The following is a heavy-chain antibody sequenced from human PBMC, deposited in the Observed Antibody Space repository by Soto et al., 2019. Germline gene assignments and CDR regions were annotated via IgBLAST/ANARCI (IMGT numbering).Heavy chain of an antibody. D-gene: IGHD1-1*01. CDR1: GFDFSNYN. V-gene: IGHV3-48*02. Sequence: PGGSLRLSCAGSGFDFSNYNMDWVRQAPGKGLEWSSYISNTARTIFYADSVKGRFTISRDNARNSLFLQMNSLRDEDTAVYYCARDGSRGYDMDVWGQGTTVTVSS. CDR3: ARDGSRGYDMDV. J-gene: IGHJ6*02. CDR2: ISNTARTI.